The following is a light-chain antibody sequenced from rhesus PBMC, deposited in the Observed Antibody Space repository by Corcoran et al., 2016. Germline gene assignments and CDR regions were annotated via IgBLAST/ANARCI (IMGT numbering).Light chain of an antibody. CDR1: QNIYSN. Sequence: DIQMTQSPSALSASVGDRVTISCRASQNIYSNLAWYQQKPGKAPKLLIYAGSSLQTGIPSRFSGSGSGTDFTLNISSLQPEDSAAYFCQHYYDNPLTFGGGTKVEIK. CDR2: AGS. J-gene: IGKJ4*01. CDR3: QHYYDNPLT. V-gene: IGKV1S12*01.